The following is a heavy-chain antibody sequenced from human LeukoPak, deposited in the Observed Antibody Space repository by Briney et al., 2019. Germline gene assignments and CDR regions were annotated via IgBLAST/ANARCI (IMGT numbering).Heavy chain of an antibody. CDR2: IYSGGST. CDR3: ARALIFGVVFDY. Sequence: GGSLRLSCAASGFTVSSNYMSWVRQAPGKGLEWVSVIYSGGSTYYADSVKGRFTISRDNSKNTLYLQMNSLRAEDTAVYYCARALIFGVVFDYWGQGTLVTVSS. V-gene: IGHV3-53*01. J-gene: IGHJ4*02. CDR1: GFTVSSNY. D-gene: IGHD3-3*01.